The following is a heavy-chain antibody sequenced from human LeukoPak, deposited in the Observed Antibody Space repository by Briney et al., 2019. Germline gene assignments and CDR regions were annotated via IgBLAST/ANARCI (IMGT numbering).Heavy chain of an antibody. Sequence: SVKVSCKASRGTFSKYAISWVRQAPGQGLEWMGRIIPILNITHYAQKFQGRVTIAADKSTSTAYMELSSMRSEDTAMYYCARDDDRAREIDYWGQGTLVTVSS. J-gene: IGHJ4*02. D-gene: IGHD3-22*01. CDR3: ARDDDRAREIDY. V-gene: IGHV1-69*04. CDR1: RGTFSKYA. CDR2: IIPILNIT.